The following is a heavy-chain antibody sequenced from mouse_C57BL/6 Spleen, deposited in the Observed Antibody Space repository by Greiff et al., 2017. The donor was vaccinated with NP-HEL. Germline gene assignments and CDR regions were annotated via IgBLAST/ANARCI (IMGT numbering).Heavy chain of an antibody. D-gene: IGHD2-3*01. J-gene: IGHJ4*01. CDR2: INYDGSST. CDR3: ARHDGYAMDY. CDR1: GFTFSDYY. Sequence: EVKLVESEGGLVQPGSSMKLSCTASGFTFSDYYMAWVRQVPEKGLEWVANINYDGSSTYYLDSLKSRFIISRDNAKNILYLQMSSLKSEDTATYYCARHDGYAMDYWGQGTSVTVSS. V-gene: IGHV5-16*01.